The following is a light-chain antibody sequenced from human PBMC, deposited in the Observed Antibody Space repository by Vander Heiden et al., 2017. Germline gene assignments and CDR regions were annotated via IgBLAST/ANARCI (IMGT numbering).Light chain of an antibody. CDR1: GSDTGGYNY. CDR2: DVN. Sequence: QSALTQPASVSGSPGQSITISCPGTGSDTGGYNYVSWYQQHPGKAPKVMVYDVNDRPSGVSSRFSGSKSGNTASLTISGLQAEDEADYYCSSYTSSSTYVFGTGTKVTVL. CDR3: SSYTSSSTYV. J-gene: IGLJ1*01. V-gene: IGLV2-14*03.